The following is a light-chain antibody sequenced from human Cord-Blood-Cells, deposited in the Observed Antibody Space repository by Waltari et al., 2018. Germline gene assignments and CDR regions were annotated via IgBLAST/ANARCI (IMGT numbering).Light chain of an antibody. J-gene: IGKJ2*03. CDR3: QQYGSSHRS. CDR2: GAS. CDR1: QSVSSSY. V-gene: IGKV3-20*01. Sequence: EIVLTQSPGTLSLSPGERATLSCSASQSVSSSYLAWYQQKPGQAPRLLIYGASSRATGIPDRFSGSGSGTDFTLTISRLEPEDFAVYYCQQYGSSHRSFGQGTKLEIK.